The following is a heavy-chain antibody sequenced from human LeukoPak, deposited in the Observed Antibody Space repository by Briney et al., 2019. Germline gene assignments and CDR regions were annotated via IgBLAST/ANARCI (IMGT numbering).Heavy chain of an antibody. J-gene: IGHJ3*02. D-gene: IGHD5-12*01. CDR1: GYTFTSYG. Sequence: ASVKVSCKASGYTFTSYGISWVRQAPGQGLEWMGWISAYNGNTNYAQKLQGRVTMTTDTSTSTAYMELRSLRSDDTAVYYCARDWGGYRQLGDAFDIWGQGTMVTVSS. CDR2: ISAYNGNT. V-gene: IGHV1-18*01. CDR3: ARDWGGYRQLGDAFDI.